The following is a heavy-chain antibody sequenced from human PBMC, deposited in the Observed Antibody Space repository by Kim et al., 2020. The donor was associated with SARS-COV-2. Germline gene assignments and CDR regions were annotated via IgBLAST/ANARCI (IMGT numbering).Heavy chain of an antibody. CDR2: IYWDDDK. Sequence: SGPTLVNPTQTLTLTCTFSGFSLSTSGVGVGWIRQPPGKALEWLALIYWDDDKRYSPSLKSRLTITKDTSKNQVVLTMTNMDPVDTATYYCAHSSLYGYSNYLVGAFENRGYWYFDLWGRGTLVTVSS. V-gene: IGHV2-5*02. D-gene: IGHD4-4*01. CDR1: GFSLSTSGVG. CDR3: AHSSLYGYSNYLVGAFENRGYWYFDL. J-gene: IGHJ2*01.